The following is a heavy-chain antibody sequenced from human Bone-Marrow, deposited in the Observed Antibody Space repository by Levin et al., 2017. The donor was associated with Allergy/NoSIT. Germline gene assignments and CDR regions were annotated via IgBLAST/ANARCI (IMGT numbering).Heavy chain of an antibody. Sequence: GGSLRLSCAASGFTVHNNYVSWVRQTPGKGLEWVSVIYSHGGTSYADSVRGGFTISRDSSKNTVFLQMNSLRADDTAVYYCATRASIGAWGQGTLVTVSS. CDR2: IYSHGGT. D-gene: IGHD2-15*01. J-gene: IGHJ5*02. CDR3: ATRASIGA. V-gene: IGHV3-66*01. CDR1: GFTVHNNY.